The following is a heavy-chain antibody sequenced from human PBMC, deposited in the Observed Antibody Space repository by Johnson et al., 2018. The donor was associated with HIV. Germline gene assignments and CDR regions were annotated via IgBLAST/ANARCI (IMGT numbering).Heavy chain of an antibody. CDR2: IRYDGSNK. CDR1: GFMFRSFW. CDR3: AKARSSGQGAFDI. J-gene: IGHJ3*02. V-gene: IGHV3-30*02. D-gene: IGHD6-19*01. Sequence: QVQLVESGGGLVRPGGSLRLSCAASGFMFRSFWMTWVRQAPGMGLEWVAFIRYDGSNKDYADSVTGRFTISRDNSENTLYLQMNSLRAEDTAVYYCAKARSSGQGAFDIWGQGTLVTVSS.